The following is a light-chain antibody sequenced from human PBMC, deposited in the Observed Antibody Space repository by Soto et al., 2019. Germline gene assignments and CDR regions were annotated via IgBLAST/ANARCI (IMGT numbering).Light chain of an antibody. J-gene: IGLJ1*01. CDR3: NSLRVNHLYV. V-gene: IGLV2-14*01. CDR2: EVT. CDR1: SSDVGRYNT. Sequence: QSVLTQPASVSGSPGQAITISCTGTSSDVGRYNTVSWYQHHPGKAPKHIIYEVTHRPAGISDRFSASKSGNTASLTISGLQAEDEADYYCNSLRVNHLYVFGSGTKVTVL.